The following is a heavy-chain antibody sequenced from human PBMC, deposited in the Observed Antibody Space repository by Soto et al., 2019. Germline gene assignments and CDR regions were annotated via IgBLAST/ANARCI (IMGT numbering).Heavy chain of an antibody. Sequence: SETLSLTCAVYGGSCSGYYWSWIRQPPGKGLEWIGEINHSGSTNYNPSLKSRVTISVDTSKNQFSLKLSSVTAADTAVYYCARGRSRNYYGMAVSGQRTTVTVSS. V-gene: IGHV4-34*01. CDR2: INHSGST. J-gene: IGHJ6*02. CDR1: GGSCSGYY. CDR3: ARGRSRNYYGMAV.